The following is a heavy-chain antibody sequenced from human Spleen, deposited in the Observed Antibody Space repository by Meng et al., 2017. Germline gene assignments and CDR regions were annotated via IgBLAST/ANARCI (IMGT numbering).Heavy chain of an antibody. D-gene: IGHD6-13*01. V-gene: IGHV3-15*01. CDR1: GFTISDAW. Sequence: GESLKISCAASGFTISDAWLTWVRQAPGKGPEWVGRIYRKSDGGTTDYTAPVKDKFTISRDDSKNTLYLQMDSLITEDTAVYFCATGAAAADHWGQGTLVTVSS. J-gene: IGHJ4*02. CDR2: IYRKSDGGTT. CDR3: ATGAAAADH.